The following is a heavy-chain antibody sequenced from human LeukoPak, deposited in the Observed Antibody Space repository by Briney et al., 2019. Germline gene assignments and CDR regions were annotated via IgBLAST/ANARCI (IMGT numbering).Heavy chain of an antibody. J-gene: IGHJ6*02. CDR3: ARAGYSGSNYYYYGMDV. Sequence: GGSLRLSCAASGFTFSSYAMPWVRQAPGKGLEWVAVISYDGSNKYYADSVKGRFTISRGNSKNTLYLQMNSLRAEDTAVYYCARAGYSGSNYYYYGMDVWGQGTTVTVSS. CDR1: GFTFSSYA. CDR2: ISYDGSNK. V-gene: IGHV3-30-3*01. D-gene: IGHD1-26*01.